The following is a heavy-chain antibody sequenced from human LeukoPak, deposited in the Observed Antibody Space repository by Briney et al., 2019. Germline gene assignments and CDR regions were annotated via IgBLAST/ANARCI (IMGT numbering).Heavy chain of an antibody. CDR2: ISSSSSYI. CDR3: ARDPGSLYMDV. CDR1: GFTFSSYS. D-gene: IGHD1-14*01. V-gene: IGHV3-21*01. J-gene: IGHJ6*03. Sequence: GGSLRLSCAASGFTFSSYSMNWVRQAPGKGLEWVSSISSSSSYIYYADSVKGRFTISRDNAKNSLYLQMNSLRAEDTAVYYCARDPGSLYMDVWGKGTTVTVSS.